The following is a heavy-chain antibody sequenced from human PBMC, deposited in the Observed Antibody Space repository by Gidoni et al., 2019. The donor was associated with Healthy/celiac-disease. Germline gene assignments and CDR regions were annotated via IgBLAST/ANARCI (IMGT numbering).Heavy chain of an antibody. CDR3: ARDGTSGSNAP. D-gene: IGHD1-26*01. CDR1: GFTFSSYS. CDR2: ISDDGSNK. J-gene: IGHJ5*02. V-gene: IGHV3-30*04. Sequence: QVQLVESGGGVVQPGRSLRLSCAASGFTFSSYSMHWVRQAPGTVLECVAVISDDGSNKYYADSVKGRFTISRDNSKNTLYLQMNSLRAEDTAVYYCARDGTSGSNAPWGQGTLVTVSS.